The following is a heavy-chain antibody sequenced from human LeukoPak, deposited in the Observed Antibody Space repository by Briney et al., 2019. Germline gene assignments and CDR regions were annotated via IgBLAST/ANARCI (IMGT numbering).Heavy chain of an antibody. CDR2: ISSSPPYI. CDR3: ARDSSSSCCPHDL. D-gene: IGHD2-2*01. V-gene: IGHV3-21*01. Sequence: PGGSLRLSCAASGFPFGTYSMNWVRQAPGKGLEWVSSISSSPPYIFYADSVKGRFTISRDNAKNSLYLQMNSLTVEDTAIYYCARDSSSSCCPHDLWGQGTLVTVSS. J-gene: IGHJ5*02. CDR1: GFPFGTYS.